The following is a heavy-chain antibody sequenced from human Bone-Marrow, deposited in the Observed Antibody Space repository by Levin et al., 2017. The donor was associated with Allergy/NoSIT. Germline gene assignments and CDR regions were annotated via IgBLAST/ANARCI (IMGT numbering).Heavy chain of an antibody. Sequence: GASVKVSCKASGYTFTGQHIHWVRQAPGQGLEWMGWINPNTCITKYAQKFQGRVTLTRDTSTNTADMEVTRLRSDDTAVFYCAREGQQSNFWSCHDHNLPFIYCATDVWGQGTTVIVSS. CDR1: GYTFTGQH. V-gene: IGHV1-2*02. D-gene: IGHD3-3*01. CDR2: INPNTCIT. CDR3: AREGQQSNFWSCHDHNLPFIYCATDV. J-gene: IGHJ6*02.